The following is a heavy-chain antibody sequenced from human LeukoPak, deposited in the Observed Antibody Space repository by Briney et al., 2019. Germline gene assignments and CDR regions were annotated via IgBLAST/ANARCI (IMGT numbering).Heavy chain of an antibody. Sequence: PSETLSLTCAVYGGSFSGYYWSWIRQPPGKGREWIGEINHSGSTNYNPSLKSRVTISVDTSKNQFSLKLGSVTAADTAVYYCAREVDSYPYNWFDPWGQGTLVTVSS. J-gene: IGHJ5*02. CDR2: INHSGST. CDR1: GGSFSGYY. D-gene: IGHD3-16*02. V-gene: IGHV4-34*01. CDR3: AREVDSYPYNWFDP.